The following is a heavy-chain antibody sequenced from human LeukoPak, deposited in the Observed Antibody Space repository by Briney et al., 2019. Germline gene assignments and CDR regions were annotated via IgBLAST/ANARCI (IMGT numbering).Heavy chain of an antibody. CDR2: ISSSSSYT. D-gene: IGHD2-8*02. CDR1: GFTFSDYY. V-gene: IGHV3-11*06. J-gene: IGHJ3*02. Sequence: PGGSLRLSCAASGFTFSDYYMSWIRQAPGKGLEWVSYISSSSSYTNYADSVKGRFTISRDNSKNTLYLQMNSLRAEDTAVYYCARGALLGSSDAFDIWGQGTMVTVSS. CDR3: ARGALLGSSDAFDI.